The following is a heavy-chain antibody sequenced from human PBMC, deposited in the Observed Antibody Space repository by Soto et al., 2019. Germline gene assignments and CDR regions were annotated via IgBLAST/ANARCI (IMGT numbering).Heavy chain of an antibody. V-gene: IGHV1-3*01. CDR1: GYTFTSYA. J-gene: IGHJ4*02. Sequence: ASVRVSCKASGYTFTSYAMHWVRQAPGQRLEWMGWINAGNGNTKYSQKFQGRVTISVDTSKNQFSLKLSSVTAADTAVYYCATSTLLYGDSDYWGQGTLVTVS. CDR3: ATSTLLYGDSDY. CDR2: INAGNGNT. D-gene: IGHD4-17*01.